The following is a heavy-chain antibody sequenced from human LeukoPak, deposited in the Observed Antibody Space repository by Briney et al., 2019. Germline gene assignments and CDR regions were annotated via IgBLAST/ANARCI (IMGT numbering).Heavy chain of an antibody. CDR2: ISSGGSTI. J-gene: IGHJ4*02. CDR1: GFTFSDYS. CDR3: AKVRGVYYFDY. Sequence: GGSLRLSCAASGFTFSDYSMNWVRQAPGKGLVWVAYISSGGSTIYYADSVRGRFTISRDSARNSLYLQMNSLRAEDTAVYYCAKVRGVYYFDYWGQGTLVTVSS. D-gene: IGHD3-10*01. V-gene: IGHV3-48*01.